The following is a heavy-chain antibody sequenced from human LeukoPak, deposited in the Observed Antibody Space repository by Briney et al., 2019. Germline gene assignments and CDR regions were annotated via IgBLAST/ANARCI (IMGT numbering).Heavy chain of an antibody. CDR3: ARGHYGLDV. V-gene: IGHV3-11*01. CDR1: GFTFSDYY. J-gene: IGHJ6*02. CDR2: IRGSGTDI. Sequence: PGGSLRLSCAASGFTFSDYYMSWIRQAPGKGLEWVSYIRGSGTDIYYADSVKGRFTISRDDPKNSLYLHMNSLRAEDTAVYYCARGHYGLDVWGQGTTVTVSS.